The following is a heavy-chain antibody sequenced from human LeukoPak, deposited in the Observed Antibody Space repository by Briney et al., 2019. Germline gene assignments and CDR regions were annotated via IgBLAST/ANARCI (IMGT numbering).Heavy chain of an antibody. V-gene: IGHV4-39*07. CDR3: ARGPAGSSSDYFDY. D-gene: IGHD6-6*01. CDR2: IYYSGST. J-gene: IGHJ4*02. Sequence: PSETLSLTCTVSGGSISSSSYYWGWIRQPPGKGLEWIGSIYYSGSTYYNPSLKSRVTISVDTSKNQFSLKLSSVTAADTAVYYCARGPAGSSSDYFDYWGQGTLVTVSS. CDR1: GGSISSSSYY.